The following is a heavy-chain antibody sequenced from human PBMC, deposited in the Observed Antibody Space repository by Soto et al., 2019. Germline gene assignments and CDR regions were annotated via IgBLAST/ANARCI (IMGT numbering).Heavy chain of an antibody. V-gene: IGHV3-30*18. CDR3: AKGITPLFDY. J-gene: IGHJ4*02. CDR1: GFTFSSYG. CDR2: ISYDGSNK. Sequence: GGSLRLSCAASGFTFSSYGMHWVRQAPGKGLEWVAVISYDGSNKYYADSVKGRFTISRDNSKNTLYLQMNSLRAEDTAVYYCAKGITPLFDYWGQGTLVTVSS. D-gene: IGHD2-15*01.